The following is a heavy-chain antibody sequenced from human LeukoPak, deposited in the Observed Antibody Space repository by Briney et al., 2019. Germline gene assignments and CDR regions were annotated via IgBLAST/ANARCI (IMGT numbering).Heavy chain of an antibody. CDR2: IKTDARST. V-gene: IGHV3-74*01. CDR3: GRSLDY. CDR1: GFTFSNFW. J-gene: IGHJ4*02. Sequence: PGGSLRLSCAAYGFTFSNFWRLWHRQVQGKGLVWVSGIKTDARSTGYADSVKGRFTISRDNAKNTLYLQMNSLRAEDTAMYFCGRSLDYWGQGTLVTVSS.